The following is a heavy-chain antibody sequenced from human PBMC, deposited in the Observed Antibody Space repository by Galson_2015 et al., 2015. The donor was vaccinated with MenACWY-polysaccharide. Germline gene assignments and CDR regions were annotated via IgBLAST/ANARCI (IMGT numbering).Heavy chain of an antibody. CDR2: IKEDGSDK. J-gene: IGHJ4*02. CDR1: GFPFSDYY. V-gene: IGHV3-7*01. D-gene: IGHD3-16*01. Sequence: SLRLSCAASGFPFSDYYMSWIRQAPGKGLEWVANIKEDGSDKYYVDSVKGRFTISRDNAKNSLYLQMNSLRAEDTAVYYCARRRGGLGNYFDYWGQGTLVTVSS. CDR3: ARRRGGLGNYFDY.